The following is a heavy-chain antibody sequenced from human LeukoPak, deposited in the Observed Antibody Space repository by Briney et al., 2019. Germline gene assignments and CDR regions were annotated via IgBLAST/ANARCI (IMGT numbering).Heavy chain of an antibody. CDR2: IYHSGST. CDR3: ARSHHYYCYMDV. J-gene: IGHJ6*03. V-gene: IGHV4-38-2*01. Sequence: PSETLSLTCAVSGYSISSGYYWGWIRQPPGKGLEWIGSIYHSGSTYYNPSLKSRVTISVDTSKNQFSLKLSSVTAADTAVYYCARSHHYYCYMDVWGKGTTVTVSS. CDR1: GYSISSGYY.